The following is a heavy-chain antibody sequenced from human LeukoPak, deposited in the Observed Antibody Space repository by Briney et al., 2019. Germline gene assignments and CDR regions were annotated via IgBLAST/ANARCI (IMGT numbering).Heavy chain of an antibody. D-gene: IGHD3-22*01. J-gene: IGHJ4*02. CDR3: ARAYYESSAYRHAVYFDY. CDR1: GYTFNSSY. Sequence: ASVKVSCKASGYTFNSSYMHWVRQAPGQGLEWMGIINPSDDSTRYAQKFQGRVTMTKDTSTNTVYMHLSSLSSDDTAVYYCARAYYESSAYRHAVYFDYWGQGTLVAVSS. V-gene: IGHV1-46*02. CDR2: INPSDDST.